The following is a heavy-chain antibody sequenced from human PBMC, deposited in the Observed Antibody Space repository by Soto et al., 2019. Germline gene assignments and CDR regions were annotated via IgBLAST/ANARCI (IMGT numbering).Heavy chain of an antibody. V-gene: IGHV3-21*01. D-gene: IGHD1-7*01. CDR2: ISSSSSYI. CDR1: GFTFSSYS. J-gene: IGHJ3*02. Sequence: GGSLRLSCAASGFTFSSYSMNWVRQAPGKGLEWVSSISSSSSYIYYADSVKGRFTISRDNAKNSLYLQMNSLRAEDTAVYYCARSPNTNWNYAFDIWGQGTMVTVSS. CDR3: ARSPNTNWNYAFDI.